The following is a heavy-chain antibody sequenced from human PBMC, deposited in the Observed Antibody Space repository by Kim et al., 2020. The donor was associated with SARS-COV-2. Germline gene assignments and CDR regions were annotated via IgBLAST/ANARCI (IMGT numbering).Heavy chain of an antibody. J-gene: IGHJ4*02. CDR2: IYYSGST. CDR3: ARRGASGSYYWNY. Sequence: SETLSLTCTVSGGSISSSSYYWGWIRQPPGKGLEWIGSIYYSGSTYYNPSLKSRVTISVDTSKNQFSLKLSSVTAADTAVYYCARRGASGSYYWNYWGQGTLVTVSS. V-gene: IGHV4-39*01. CDR1: GGSISSSSYY. D-gene: IGHD1-26*01.